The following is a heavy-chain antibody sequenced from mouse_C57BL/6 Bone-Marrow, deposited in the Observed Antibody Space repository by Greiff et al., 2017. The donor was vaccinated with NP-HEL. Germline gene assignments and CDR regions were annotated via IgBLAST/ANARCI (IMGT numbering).Heavy chain of an antibody. Sequence: VQLQQSGTVLARPGASVKMSCKTSGYTFTSYWMHWVKQRPGQGLEWIGAIYPGNSDTSYNQKFKGKAKLTAVTSASTAYMELSSLTNEDSAVCYSTIYYDYDGWFAYWGQGTLVTVSA. D-gene: IGHD2-4*01. CDR3: TIYYDYDGWFAY. CDR1: GYTFTSYW. CDR2: IYPGNSDT. V-gene: IGHV1-5*01. J-gene: IGHJ3*01.